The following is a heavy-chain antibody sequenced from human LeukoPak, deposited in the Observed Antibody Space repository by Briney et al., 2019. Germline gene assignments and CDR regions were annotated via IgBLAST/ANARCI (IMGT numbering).Heavy chain of an antibody. V-gene: IGHV7-4-1*02. Sequence: ASVKVSCKAFGYTFTSYAMNWVRQAPGQGLEWMGWINTNTGNPTYAQGFTGRFVFSLDTSVSTAYLQISSLKAEDTAVYYCARVRSPLHAEYFQHWGQGTLVTVSS. CDR3: ARVRSPLHAEYFQH. J-gene: IGHJ1*01. CDR2: INTNTGNP. CDR1: GYTFTSYA.